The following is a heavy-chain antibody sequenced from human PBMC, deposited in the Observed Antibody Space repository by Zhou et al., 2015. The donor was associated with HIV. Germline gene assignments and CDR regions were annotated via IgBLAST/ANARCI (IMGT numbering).Heavy chain of an antibody. CDR1: GFSFSDYG. CDR2: IGYDGSNK. J-gene: IGHJ4*02. CDR3: ARGYYDSDY. D-gene: IGHD3-22*01. Sequence: QVQLVESGRGLVRPGRSLRLSCVASGFSFSDYGMHWVRQAPGKGLEWVAVIGYDGSNKYYADSVRGRFTISRDNTKNTLYLQVNSLRAEDTAVYFCARGYYDSDYWGQGTLVTVSS. V-gene: IGHV3-33*01.